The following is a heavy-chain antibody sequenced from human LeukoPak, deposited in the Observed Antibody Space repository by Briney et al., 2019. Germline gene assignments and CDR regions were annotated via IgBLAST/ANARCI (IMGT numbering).Heavy chain of an antibody. D-gene: IGHD2-2*01. V-gene: IGHV3-64*01. CDR3: ARGVVVPAASNKYNWFDP. CDR2: ISSNGGST. Sequence: GGSLRLSCGASGFTFSSHAMHWVRQAPGKGLEYVSAISSNGGSTYYANSVKGRFTISRDNSKNTLYLQMGSLRAEDMAVYYCARGVVVPAASNKYNWFDPWGQGTLVTVSS. CDR1: GFTFSSHA. J-gene: IGHJ5*02.